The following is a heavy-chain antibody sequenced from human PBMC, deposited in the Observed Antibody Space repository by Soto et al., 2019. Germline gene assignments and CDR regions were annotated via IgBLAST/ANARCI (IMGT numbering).Heavy chain of an antibody. V-gene: IGHV1-3*01. CDR2: INAGNGNT. D-gene: IGHD2-21*01. CDR3: ARDKIPGLFAY. Sequence: ASVKVSCKASGYTFTGYAMHWVRQAPGQRLEWMGWINAGNGNTKYSQKFQGRVTITRDTSASTAYMELSSLRSEDTAVYYCARDKIPGLFAYWGQGTLVTVSS. J-gene: IGHJ4*02. CDR1: GYTFTGYA.